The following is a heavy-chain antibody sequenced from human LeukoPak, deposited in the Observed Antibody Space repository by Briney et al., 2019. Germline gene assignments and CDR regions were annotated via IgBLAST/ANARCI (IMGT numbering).Heavy chain of an antibody. CDR2: IYYSGST. CDR3: AREGLYGSYFDY. V-gene: IGHV4-59*01. J-gene: IGHJ4*02. CDR1: GGSISSYY. Sequence: SETLSLTCTVSGGSISSYYWSWIRQPPGKGLERIGYIYYSGSTNYNPSLKSRVTISVDTSKNQFSLKLSSVTAADTAVYYCAREGLYGSYFDYWGQGTLVTVSS. D-gene: IGHD2/OR15-2a*01.